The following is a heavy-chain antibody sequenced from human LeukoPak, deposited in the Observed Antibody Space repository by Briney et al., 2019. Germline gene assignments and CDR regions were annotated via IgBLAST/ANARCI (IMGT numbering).Heavy chain of an antibody. Sequence: GGSLRLSCAASGFIFSPYAMSWVRQAPGKGLEWVAGIAGGDDRFYADSVKGRFSISRDNSKNTVDLQMNSLRAEDTAVYYCARDLYYYDSSGSTFDYWGQGTLVTVSS. J-gene: IGHJ4*02. CDR2: IAGGDDR. D-gene: IGHD3-22*01. V-gene: IGHV3-23*01. CDR3: ARDLYYYDSSGSTFDY. CDR1: GFIFSPYA.